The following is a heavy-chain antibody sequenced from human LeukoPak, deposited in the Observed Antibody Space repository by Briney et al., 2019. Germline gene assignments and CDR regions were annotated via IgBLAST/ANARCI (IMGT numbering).Heavy chain of an antibody. CDR2: INQSGST. J-gene: IGHJ4*02. V-gene: IGHV4-34*01. CDR1: GGSFSGYY. D-gene: IGHD3-10*01. Sequence: PETLSLTCAVSGGSFSGYYWSWVRQPPGKGLGWIGEINQSGSTNYNPSLKSRVTISIDTSKTQFSLKLNSVTAADTAVYYCAINDGSGSYYRSDYWGQGTLVTVSS. CDR3: AINDGSGSYYRSDY.